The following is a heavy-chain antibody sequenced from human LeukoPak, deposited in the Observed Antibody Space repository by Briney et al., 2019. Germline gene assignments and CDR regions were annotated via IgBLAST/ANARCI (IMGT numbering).Heavy chain of an antibody. J-gene: IGHJ3*02. Sequence: SETLSLTCTVSGGSISSYYWSWIRQPPGKGLEWIGFIYYSGSTNYNPSLKSRVTISIDASRNHFSLKLNSVTAADTAVYYCARRMKLAAKGDAFDIWGQGTAVTVSS. D-gene: IGHD2-15*01. CDR2: IYYSGST. V-gene: IGHV4-59*08. CDR3: ARRMKLAAKGDAFDI. CDR1: GGSISSYY.